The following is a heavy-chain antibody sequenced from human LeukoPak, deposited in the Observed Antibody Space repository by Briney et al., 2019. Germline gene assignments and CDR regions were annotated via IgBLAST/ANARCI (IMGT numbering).Heavy chain of an antibody. Sequence: SETLSLTCTVSGGSISSYYWSWIRQPPGKGLEWIGYIYYSGSTNYNPSLKSRVTMSVDTSKNQFSLKLSSVTAADTAVYYCARGGYSSSWHRAEALDYWGQGTLVTVSS. V-gene: IGHV4-59*12. CDR1: GGSISSYY. D-gene: IGHD6-13*01. CDR3: ARGGYSSSWHRAEALDY. CDR2: IYYSGST. J-gene: IGHJ4*02.